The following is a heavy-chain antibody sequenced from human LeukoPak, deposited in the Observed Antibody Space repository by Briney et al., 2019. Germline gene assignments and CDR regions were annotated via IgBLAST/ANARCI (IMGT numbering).Heavy chain of an antibody. J-gene: IGHJ3*02. CDR2: INPNSGGT. D-gene: IGHD2-2*01. CDR1: GYTFTGYY. CDR3: ASNNLYCSSTSCYLSPNDAFDI. Sequence: ASLKVSCKASGYTFTGYYMHWVRQAPGQGLEWMGWINPNSGGTNYAQKFQGRVTMTRDTSISTAYMELSRLRSDDTAVYYCASNNLYCSSTSCYLSPNDAFDIWGQGTMVTVSS. V-gene: IGHV1-2*02.